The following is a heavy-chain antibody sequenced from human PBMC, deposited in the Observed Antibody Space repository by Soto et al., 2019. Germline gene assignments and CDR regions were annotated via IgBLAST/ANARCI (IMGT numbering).Heavy chain of an antibody. CDR2: IYYSGNT. J-gene: IGHJ4*02. D-gene: IGHD3-22*01. V-gene: IGHV4-39*01. Sequence: SETLSLTCTVSSASTSSTDYTWGWIRQPPGKGLEWIGSIYYSGNTYYNPSLNSRVTVSVDTSKSQFSLKVTSVTAADTAVYYCARHFVAVVIRGWGYWGQGTLVTVSS. CDR1: SASTSSTDYT. CDR3: ARHFVAVVIRGWGY.